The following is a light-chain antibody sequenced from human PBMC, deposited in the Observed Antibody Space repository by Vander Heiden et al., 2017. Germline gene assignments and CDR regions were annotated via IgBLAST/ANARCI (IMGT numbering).Light chain of an antibody. CDR1: QAIGSA. J-gene: IGKJ4*01. CDR2: DVY. CDR3: QQFHSYPPLS. Sequence: AIQLTQSPSSLSASVGDRVIITCRASQAIGSALAWYQQSPGKPPKRLINDVYHLQSGVPSRFSGGGTGTHFTLTISSLQPEDFATYYCQQFHSYPPLSFGGGTKVEIK. V-gene: IGKV1-13*02.